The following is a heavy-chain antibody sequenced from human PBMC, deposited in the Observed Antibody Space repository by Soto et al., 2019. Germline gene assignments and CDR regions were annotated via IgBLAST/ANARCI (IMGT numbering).Heavy chain of an antibody. V-gene: IGHV3-23*01. D-gene: IGHD1-7*01. CDR1: GFPLTSFP. J-gene: IGHJ4*02. Sequence: GGSLRRSSGPSGFPLTSFPMSWARQPPGQGLEGVSSTTGSGGSTFYTDSVKGRFTIYRDISKNTLYLQMNSLRAEDTAVYYCAKDRHDWNYSYFLAHWGQETL. CDR2: TTGSGGST. CDR3: AKDRHDWNYSYFLAH.